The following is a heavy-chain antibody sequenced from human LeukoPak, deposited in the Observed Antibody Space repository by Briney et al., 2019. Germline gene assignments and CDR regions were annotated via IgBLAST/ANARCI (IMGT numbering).Heavy chain of an antibody. CDR1: GFTFSSYA. V-gene: IGHV3-23*01. CDR3: AKQTTGYYGSGVGF. D-gene: IGHD3-10*01. J-gene: IGHJ4*02. CDR2: IRDSGDIA. Sequence: GGSLRLSCVASGFTFSSYAMSWVRQAPGKGLEWVSSIRDSGDIAHYADPVRGRFTISRDNSKNTLYLQMSSLRPEDTAVYFCAKQTTGYYGSGVGFWGQGALVTVSS.